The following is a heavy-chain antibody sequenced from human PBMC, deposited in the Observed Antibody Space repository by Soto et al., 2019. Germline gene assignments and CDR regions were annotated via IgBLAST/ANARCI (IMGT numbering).Heavy chain of an antibody. V-gene: IGHV4-31*01. Sequence: QVQLQESGPGLVKPSQTLSLTCTVSGGSISSGGYYWSWIHQHPGKGLVWIGYIYYSGSTYYNTSLKSQVTISEDTSKNQFSLKLSSVTAADTAVYYCARIHLNPDSSGYYYPSYWGQETLLTVSS. CDR2: IYYSGST. CDR1: GGSISSGGYY. J-gene: IGHJ4*02. D-gene: IGHD3-22*01. CDR3: ARIHLNPDSSGYYYPSY.